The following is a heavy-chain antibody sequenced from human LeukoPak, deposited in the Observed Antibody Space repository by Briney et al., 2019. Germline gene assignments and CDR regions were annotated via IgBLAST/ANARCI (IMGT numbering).Heavy chain of an antibody. CDR1: GFTFSNYG. J-gene: IGHJ4*02. D-gene: IGHD6-19*01. Sequence: GGSLRLSCAASGFTFSNYGMSWVRQAPGKGLEWVSAISGSSGTTYYADSVKGRFTISRDNAKNTLYLQMNSLRAEDTAVYYCARPRNSYSSGWDFDNWGQGTLVTVSS. CDR2: ISGSSGTT. V-gene: IGHV3-23*01. CDR3: ARPRNSYSSGWDFDN.